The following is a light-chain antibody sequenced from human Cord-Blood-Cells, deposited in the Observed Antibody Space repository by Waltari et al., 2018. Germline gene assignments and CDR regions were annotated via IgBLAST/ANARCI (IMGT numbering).Light chain of an antibody. J-gene: IGLJ1*01. V-gene: IGLV2-14*01. CDR3: SSYTSSSTYV. Sequence: QSALTQPAPVSGSPGQSITISCTGTSSDVGGYNYVSWYQQHPGKAPKLMIHDVSNRPSGVSNRVSGSKSGNTASLTISGLQAEDEADYYCSSYTSSSTYVFGTGTKVTVL. CDR1: SSDVGGYNY. CDR2: DVS.